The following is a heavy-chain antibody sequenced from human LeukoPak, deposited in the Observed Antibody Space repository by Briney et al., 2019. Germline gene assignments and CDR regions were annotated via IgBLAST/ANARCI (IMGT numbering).Heavy chain of an antibody. V-gene: IGHV3-21*01. D-gene: IGHD2-2*02. Sequence: PGGSLRLSCAASGFTFSNFAMSWVRQAPGKGLEWVSSISSSSSYIYYADSVKGRFTISRDNAKNSLYLQMNSLRAEDTAVYYCAINDIVVVPAAISQGRGDDAFDIWGQGTMVTVSS. J-gene: IGHJ3*02. CDR2: ISSSSSYI. CDR3: AINDIVVVPAAISQGRGDDAFDI. CDR1: GFTFSNFA.